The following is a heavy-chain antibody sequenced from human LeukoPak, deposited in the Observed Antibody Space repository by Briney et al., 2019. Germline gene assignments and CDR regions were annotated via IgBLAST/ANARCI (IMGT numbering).Heavy chain of an antibody. Sequence: ASQTLSLTCTVSGGSISSGSYYWSWIRQPAGKGLEWIGRIYTSGSTNYNPSLKSRVTISVDTSKNQFSLKLSSVTAADTAVYYCARDPTIFGVGDAFDIWGQGTMVTVSS. D-gene: IGHD3-3*01. CDR3: ARDPTIFGVGDAFDI. J-gene: IGHJ3*02. V-gene: IGHV4-61*02. CDR1: GGSISSGSYY. CDR2: IYTSGST.